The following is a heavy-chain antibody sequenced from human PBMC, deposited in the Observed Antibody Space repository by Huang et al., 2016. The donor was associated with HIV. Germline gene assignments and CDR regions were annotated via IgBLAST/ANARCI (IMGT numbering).Heavy chain of an antibody. J-gene: IGHJ3*02. CDR2: FVPDNGGT. D-gene: IGHD2-15*01. Sequence: QIQVVQSGAEVTKPGASVKVSCEASGYTFTTSGCGWVRQAHGHGSEWMGWFVPDNGGTNYAEKFQGRVTMTTGTSTTTAYMELRSLRSDDTAVYYCARINGSSSGVGAFDIWGQGTMVTVSS. V-gene: IGHV1-18*01. CDR1: GYTFTTSG. CDR3: ARINGSSSGVGAFDI.